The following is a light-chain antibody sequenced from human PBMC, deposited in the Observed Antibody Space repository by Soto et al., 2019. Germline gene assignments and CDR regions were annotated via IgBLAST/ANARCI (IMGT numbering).Light chain of an antibody. J-gene: IGLJ2*01. CDR3: AAWDDGLNGPV. Sequence: QSVLTQPPSASGTPEQRVTISCSGSSSNIGTNAVNWYQQLPRTTPKLLIYGNDRRPSGVPDRFSGSKSGTSASLAISGLQSDDEADYYCAAWDDGLNGPVFGGGTQLTVL. CDR1: SSNIGTNA. CDR2: GND. V-gene: IGLV1-44*01.